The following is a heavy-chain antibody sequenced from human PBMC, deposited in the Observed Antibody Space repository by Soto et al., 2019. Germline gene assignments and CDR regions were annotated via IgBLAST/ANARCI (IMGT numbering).Heavy chain of an antibody. D-gene: IGHD3-16*02. CDR3: ARSAPRDYDYIWGSYRFDFDY. V-gene: IGHV4-59*08. CDR2: IYYSGST. Sequence: SETLSLTCTVSGGSISSYYWSWIRQPPGKGLEWIGYIYYSGSTNYNPSLKSRVTISVDTSKNQFSLKLSSVTAADPAVYYCARSAPRDYDYIWGSYRFDFDYWGQGTLVTVSS. J-gene: IGHJ4*02. CDR1: GGSISSYY.